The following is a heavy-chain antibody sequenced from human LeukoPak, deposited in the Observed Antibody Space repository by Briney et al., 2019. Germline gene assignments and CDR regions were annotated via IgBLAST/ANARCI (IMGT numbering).Heavy chain of an antibody. CDR3: ARGYGSGSYNNFNQ. Sequence: SETPSLTCTVSGASVRGYYWSWIRQPPGKGLEWIGYIHYTGTTDYNPSLTSRVTMSVDTSKNQFSLMLTSVTAADTAVYYCARGYGSGSYNNFNQWGQGLLVAVSS. CDR2: IHYTGTT. J-gene: IGHJ4*02. V-gene: IGHV4-59*02. D-gene: IGHD3-10*01. CDR1: GASVRGYY.